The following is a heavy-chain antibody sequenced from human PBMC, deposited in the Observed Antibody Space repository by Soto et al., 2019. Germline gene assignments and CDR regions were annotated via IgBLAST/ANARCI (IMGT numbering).Heavy chain of an antibody. CDR1: GDSVSSNSAA. CDR3: AREWGAGTSIHSYYYMDV. J-gene: IGHJ6*03. CDR2: TYYRSKWYN. D-gene: IGHD1-1*01. V-gene: IGHV6-1*01. Sequence: SQTLSLTCAISGDSVSSNSAAWNWIRQSPSRGLEWLGRTYYRSKWYNDYAVSVKSRITINPDTSKNQFSLQLNSVTPEDTAVYYCAREWGAGTSIHSYYYMDVWGKGTTVTVSS.